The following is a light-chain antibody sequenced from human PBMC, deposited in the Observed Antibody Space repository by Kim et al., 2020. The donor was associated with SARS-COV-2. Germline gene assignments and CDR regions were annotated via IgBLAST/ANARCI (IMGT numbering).Light chain of an antibody. J-gene: IGLJ3*02. CDR3: ATWDNSLSGGV. CDR2: DNN. Sequence: GQQVTITCPESSANIDKNFVHCYQQLPETAPNLHIHDNNWQASGMPDRVSGSKSATSATLGIAGLQTGDEAVYYCATWDNSLSGGVFGGGTKVTVL. CDR1: SANIDKNF. V-gene: IGLV1-51*01.